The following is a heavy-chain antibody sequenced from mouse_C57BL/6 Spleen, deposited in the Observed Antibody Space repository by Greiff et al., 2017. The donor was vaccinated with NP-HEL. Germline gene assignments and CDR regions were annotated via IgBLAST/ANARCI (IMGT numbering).Heavy chain of an antibody. CDR2: IWSGGST. Sequence: QVQLQQSGPGLVQPSQSLSITCTASGFSLTSYGVHWVRQPPGKGLEWLGVIWSGGSTDSNAAFISRLSMSKDNSKSQVIFKMNSLHADDAALYYCARIHGNLWYFDVWGTGTTVTVSS. J-gene: IGHJ1*03. D-gene: IGHD2-1*01. V-gene: IGHV2-2*01. CDR1: GFSLTSYG. CDR3: ARIHGNLWYFDV.